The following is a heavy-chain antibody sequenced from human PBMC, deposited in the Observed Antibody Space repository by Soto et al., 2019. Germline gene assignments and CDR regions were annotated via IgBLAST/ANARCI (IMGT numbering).Heavy chain of an antibody. CDR1: GYTFTTST. CDR3: ARGSGKILNYYDLVPLYSAPACDY. Sequence: QVQLVQSGAEVKKPGASVKVSCQASGYTFTTSTMHWVRQAPGQRLEWMGWINAGNGHTKYSQKFQGRVTITRDTSASTAYTALSSLTSEDTAVSYCARGSGKILNYYDLVPLYSAPACDYWGQGTLVTASS. J-gene: IGHJ4*02. D-gene: IGHD3-3*01. V-gene: IGHV1-3*01. CDR2: INAGNGHT.